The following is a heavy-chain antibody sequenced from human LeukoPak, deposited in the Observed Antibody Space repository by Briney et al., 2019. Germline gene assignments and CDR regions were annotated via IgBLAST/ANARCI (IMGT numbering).Heavy chain of an antibody. D-gene: IGHD6-13*01. Sequence: GGSLRLSCAASGFSFSNYEMNWVRQAPGRGLEWVSYISSNSGSTIFYADSVKGRFPIPRDNAKNSLYLQMNSLRAEDTAVYYCARRGAAGTYYFDYWGQGTLVTVSS. CDR3: ARRGAAGTYYFDY. CDR2: ISSNSGSTI. CDR1: GFSFSNYE. J-gene: IGHJ4*02. V-gene: IGHV3-48*03.